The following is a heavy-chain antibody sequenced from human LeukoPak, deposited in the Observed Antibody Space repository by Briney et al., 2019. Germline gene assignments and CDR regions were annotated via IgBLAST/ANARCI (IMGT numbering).Heavy chain of an antibody. CDR3: GKGVTATQHYYHYYVMDV. V-gene: IGHV3-74*01. CDR2: INSDGSST. CDR1: GFTFSTYW. D-gene: IGHD4-17*01. J-gene: IGHJ6*02. Sequence: PGGSLRLSCAASGFTFSTYWMHWVRQAPGKGLVWVSRINSDGSSTSYADSVKGRFTISRDNSKNMVYLQMNSQRVEDTALYYCGKGVTATQHYYHYYVMDVWGQGTTVIVSS.